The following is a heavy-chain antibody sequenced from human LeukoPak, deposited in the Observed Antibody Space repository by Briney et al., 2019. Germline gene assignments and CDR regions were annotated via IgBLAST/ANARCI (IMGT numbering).Heavy chain of an antibody. V-gene: IGHV3-11*01. CDR1: GFTFSDYY. CDR2: ISSSGSTI. J-gene: IGHJ4*02. CDR3: ARTTLVRGVIIYYFDY. D-gene: IGHD3-10*02. Sequence: GGSLRLSCAASGFTFSDYYMSWIRQAPGKGLEWVSYISSSGSTIYYADSVKGRFTISRDNAKNSLYLQMNSLRAEDTAVYYCARTTLVRGVIIYYFDYWGQGTLVTVSS.